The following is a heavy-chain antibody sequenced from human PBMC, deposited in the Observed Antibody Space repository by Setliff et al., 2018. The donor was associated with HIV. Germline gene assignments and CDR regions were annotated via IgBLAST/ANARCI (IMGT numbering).Heavy chain of an antibody. V-gene: IGHV1-3*04. CDR2: INTANANT. CDR1: GYTFSNYA. Sequence: ASVKVSCKSSGYTFSNYALHWVRQAPGQRLEWMGWINTANANTKYSQKFQGRVTITRDTSASTAYMELSSLMSEDTAVYYCARLRVLQLLEWSNYYYYGLDVWGQGTTVTVSS. CDR3: ARLRVLQLLEWSNYYYYGLDV. J-gene: IGHJ6*02. D-gene: IGHD3-3*01.